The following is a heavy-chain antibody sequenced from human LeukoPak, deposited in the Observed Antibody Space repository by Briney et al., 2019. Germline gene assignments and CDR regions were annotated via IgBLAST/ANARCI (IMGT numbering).Heavy chain of an antibody. Sequence: GGSLRLSCAASGFTFSSYAMHWVRQAPGKGLEWVAVISYDGSNKYYADSVKGRFTISRDNSKNTLYLQMNSLRAEDTAVYYCARDGDIVVVTGFPDYWGQGTLVTVSS. D-gene: IGHD2-21*02. CDR1: GFTFSSYA. J-gene: IGHJ4*02. CDR2: ISYDGSNK. V-gene: IGHV3-30-3*01. CDR3: ARDGDIVVVTGFPDY.